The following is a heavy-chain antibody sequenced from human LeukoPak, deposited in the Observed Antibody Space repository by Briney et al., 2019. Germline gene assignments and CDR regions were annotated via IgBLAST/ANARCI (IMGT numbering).Heavy chain of an antibody. CDR3: ARESGNYARIIDY. CDR2: IYYSGST. CDR1: GGSISSYY. Sequence: SETLSLTCTVSGGSISSYYWSWIRQPPGKGLEWIGYIYYSGSTNYNPSLKSRVTISVDTSKNQFSLKLSSVTAADTAVYYCARESGNYARIIDYWGQGTLVTASS. V-gene: IGHV4-59*01. J-gene: IGHJ4*02. D-gene: IGHD4-11*01.